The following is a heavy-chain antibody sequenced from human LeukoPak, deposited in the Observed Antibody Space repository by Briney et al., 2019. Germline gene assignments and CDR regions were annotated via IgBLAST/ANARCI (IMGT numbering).Heavy chain of an antibody. Sequence: GRSLRLSCAASGFTFSSYGMHWVRQAPGKGLEWVAVISYDGSNKYYADSVKGRFTISRDNSKNTLYLQMNSLRAEDTAVYYCARGSGIYGGNSGDMDVWGKGTTVTVSS. CDR3: ARGSGIYGGNSGDMDV. CDR1: GFTFSSYG. D-gene: IGHD4-23*01. CDR2: ISYDGSNK. V-gene: IGHV3-30*03. J-gene: IGHJ6*03.